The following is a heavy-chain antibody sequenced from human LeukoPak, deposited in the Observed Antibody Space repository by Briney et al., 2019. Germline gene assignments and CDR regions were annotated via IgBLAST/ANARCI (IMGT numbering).Heavy chain of an antibody. CDR1: GXTFGDYA. Sequence: GRSLRLSCTGSGXTFGDYAMNWVRQAPGKGLEWVGFIRSKNYGGTTEYAASVKGRFTISRDDSKSIAYLQMNSLKTEDTAVYYCTRVIVATKDYWGQGTLVTVSS. CDR3: TRVIVATKDY. CDR2: IRSKNYGGTT. J-gene: IGHJ4*02. D-gene: IGHD5-12*01. V-gene: IGHV3-49*04.